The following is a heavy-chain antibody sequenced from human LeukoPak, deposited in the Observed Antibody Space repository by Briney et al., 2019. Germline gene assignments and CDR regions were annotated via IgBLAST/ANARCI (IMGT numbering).Heavy chain of an antibody. J-gene: IGHJ4*02. CDR1: GGSISRGSYS. CDR3: ARDYYNSGSRGPFVY. V-gene: IGHV4-30-2*01. D-gene: IGHD3-10*01. CDR2: IYHSGST. Sequence: SETLSLTCAISGGSISRGSYSWSWIRQPPGKGLEWIGYIYHSGSTYYNPSLESRVTISVDKSKNQFSPKLDSVTAADTAVYYCARDYYNSGSRGPFVYWGQGTLVTVSS.